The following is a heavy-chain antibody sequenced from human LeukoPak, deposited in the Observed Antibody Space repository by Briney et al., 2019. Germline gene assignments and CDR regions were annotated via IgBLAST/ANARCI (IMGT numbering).Heavy chain of an antibody. CDR3: ARAYSGYEALDY. CDR1: GYTLTVLS. V-gene: IGHV1-2*02. J-gene: IGHJ4*02. D-gene: IGHD5-12*01. Sequence: ASVKVSCKVSGYTLTVLSMYWVRQAPGQGLEWMGWINPNSGGTNYAQKFQGRVTMTRDTSITYMELSRLRSDDTAVYFCARAYSGYEALDYWGQGTLVTVSS. CDR2: INPNSGGT.